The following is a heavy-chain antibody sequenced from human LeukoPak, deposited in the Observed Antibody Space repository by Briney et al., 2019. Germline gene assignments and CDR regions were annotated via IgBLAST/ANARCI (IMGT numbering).Heavy chain of an antibody. D-gene: IGHD6-19*01. J-gene: IGHJ4*02. V-gene: IGHV4-30-2*01. CDR3: ARMGTAAQWLVREY. CDR2: INHSGST. Sequence: SQTLSLTCTVSGGSISSGGYYWSWIRQPPGKGLEWIGEINHSGSTNYNPSLKSRVTISVDTSKNQFSLKLSSVTAADTAVYYCARMGTAAQWLVREYWGQGTLVTVSS. CDR1: GGSISSGGYY.